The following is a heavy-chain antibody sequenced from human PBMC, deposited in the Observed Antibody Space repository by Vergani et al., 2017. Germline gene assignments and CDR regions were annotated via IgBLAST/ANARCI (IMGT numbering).Heavy chain of an antibody. CDR1: GFTFSNAW. CDR3: TTEREDIVVVPAAHYYYYYMDV. J-gene: IGHJ6*03. Sequence: EVQLVESGGGLVKPGGSLRLSCAASGFTFSNAWMSWVRQAPGKGLEWVGRIKSKTDGGTTDYAAPVKGRFTISRDDSKNTLYLQMNSLKTEDTAVYYCTTEREDIVVVPAAHYYYYYMDVWGKGTTVTVSS. V-gene: IGHV3-15*01. D-gene: IGHD2-2*01. CDR2: IKSKTDGGTT.